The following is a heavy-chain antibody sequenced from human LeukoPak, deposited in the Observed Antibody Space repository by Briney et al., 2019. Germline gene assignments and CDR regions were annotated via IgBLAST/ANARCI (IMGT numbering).Heavy chain of an antibody. V-gene: IGHV3-23*01. CDR1: GFTFGNYA. J-gene: IGHJ3*02. D-gene: IGHD5-24*01. Sequence: GGSLRLSCVASGFTFGNYAMGWLRQAPGRRPEWVSSLTDSGGTTYYVDSVKGRFAISRNNSKNTLYLHMNSLRADDTAVYYCAKKRDAFDMWGQGTVSPSLQ. CDR2: LTDSGGTT. CDR3: AKKRDAFDM.